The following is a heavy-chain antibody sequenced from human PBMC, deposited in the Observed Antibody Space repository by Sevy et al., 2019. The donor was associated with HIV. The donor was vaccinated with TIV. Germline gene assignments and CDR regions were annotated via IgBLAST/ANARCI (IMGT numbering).Heavy chain of an antibody. CDR3: ARGKGPGDSSGYYGLDY. Sequence: ASVKVSCKASGYTFTSYGISWVRQAPGQGLEWMGWISAYNGNRNYAQKLQGRVTMTTDTSTSTAYMELRSLRSDDTAVYYCARGKGPGDSSGYYGLDYWGQGTLVTVSS. CDR2: ISAYNGNR. V-gene: IGHV1-18*01. CDR1: GYTFTSYG. J-gene: IGHJ4*02. D-gene: IGHD3-22*01.